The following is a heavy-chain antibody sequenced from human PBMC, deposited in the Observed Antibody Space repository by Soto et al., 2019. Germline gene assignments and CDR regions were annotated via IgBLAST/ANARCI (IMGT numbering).Heavy chain of an antibody. Sequence: SETLSLTCTVSGGSISSGGYYWSWIRQHPGKGLEWIGYIYYSGSTYYNPSLKSRVTISVGTSKNQFSLKLSSVTAADTAVYYCARERVSLRSSPTTVTTGPRYYFDYWGQGTLVTVSS. D-gene: IGHD4-17*01. CDR3: ARERVSLRSSPTTVTTGPRYYFDY. V-gene: IGHV4-31*03. J-gene: IGHJ4*02. CDR2: IYYSGST. CDR1: GGSISSGGYY.